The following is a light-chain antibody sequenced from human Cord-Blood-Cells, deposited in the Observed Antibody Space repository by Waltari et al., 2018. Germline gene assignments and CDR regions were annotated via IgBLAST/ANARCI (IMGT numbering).Light chain of an antibody. J-gene: IGLJ3*02. CDR1: NIGSKS. CDR3: QVWDSSSDHWV. Sequence: SYVLTQPPSVSVATGKTARITCGGNNIGSKSVHCYQQKPGQAPVLFIYYDSDRPSGIPERFSCSNSGHTATLTISRVEAGDEADYYCQVWDSSSDHWVFGGGTKLTVL. V-gene: IGLV3-21*04. CDR2: YDS.